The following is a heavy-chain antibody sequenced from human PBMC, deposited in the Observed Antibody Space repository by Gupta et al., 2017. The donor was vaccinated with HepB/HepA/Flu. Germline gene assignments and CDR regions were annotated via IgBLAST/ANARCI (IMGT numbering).Heavy chain of an antibody. CDR1: GFTFDNYA. CDR2: ISGSGTTT. J-gene: IGHJ3*02. Sequence: EVQLLESGGGLVQPGGSLRLSCAASGFTFDNYAMSWVRQAPGKGLEWFSGISGSGTTTYYAGSVKGRFTISRDNSKNTVYLQTNSLGAEDTAVYYCAKARRGTQTMIAFDIWGQGTMITVSS. D-gene: IGHD1-1*01. CDR3: AKARRGTQTMIAFDI. V-gene: IGHV3-23*01.